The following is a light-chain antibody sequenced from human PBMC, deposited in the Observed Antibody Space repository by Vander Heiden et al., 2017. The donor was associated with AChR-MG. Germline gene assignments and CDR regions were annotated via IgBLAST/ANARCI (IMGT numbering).Light chain of an antibody. CDR3: QQDDSWPLT. J-gene: IGKJ4*01. Sequence: ETVLTQAAETLSLSPGEGATLSCRASQRMGKALAWYQWKPGQSPSLLIFDASIRAAGVPARFTGRVSGTDFSLTINNIEPEDAAVYFCQQDDSWPLTFGRGTKVQIK. V-gene: IGKV3-11*01. CDR1: QRMGKA. CDR2: DAS.